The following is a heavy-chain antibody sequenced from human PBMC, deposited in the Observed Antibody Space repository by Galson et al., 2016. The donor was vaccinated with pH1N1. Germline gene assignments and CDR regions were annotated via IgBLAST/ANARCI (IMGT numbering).Heavy chain of an antibody. CDR1: GFTFQHHG. CDR2: INGNGVAT. D-gene: IGHD2-2*01. J-gene: IGHJ4*02. Sequence: SLRLSCAASGFTFQHHGLSWLRQSPGKGLEWLANINGNGVATAYAASVEGRFTISRDNARNSLFLQMSNLRVEDTALYYCAREFSCGSSCYYFDQWGQGTLVSVSS. CDR3: AREFSCGSSCYYFDQ. V-gene: IGHV3-20*04.